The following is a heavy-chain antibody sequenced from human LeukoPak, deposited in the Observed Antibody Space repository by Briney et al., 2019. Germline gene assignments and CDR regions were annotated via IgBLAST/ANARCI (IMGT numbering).Heavy chain of an antibody. V-gene: IGHV1-8*03. J-gene: IGHJ4*02. CDR1: GYTFTSFD. Sequence: ASVRVSCKASGYTFTSFDINWVRQATGQGPEWMGWMNPSSGDTGYAQKFQGRVTFTRDTSTNTAYMELSSLTSEDTAVYYCATDPRRYFDWLGNYWGQGTLVTVSS. CDR3: ATDPRRYFDWLGNY. D-gene: IGHD3-9*01. CDR2: MNPSSGDT.